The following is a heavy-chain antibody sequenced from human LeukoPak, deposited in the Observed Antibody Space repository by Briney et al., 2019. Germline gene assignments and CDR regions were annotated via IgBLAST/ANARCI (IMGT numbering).Heavy chain of an antibody. CDR2: ISGSGGST. V-gene: IGHV3-23*01. Sequence: PGGSLRLSCAASGFTFSVYSMNWVCQAPGKGLEWVSAISGSGGSTYYADSVKGRFTISRDNSKNTLYLQMNSLRAEDTAVYYCARDREYGRSSGYTAGLDYWGQGTLVTVSS. CDR3: ARDREYGRSSGYTAGLDY. J-gene: IGHJ4*02. D-gene: IGHD3-22*01. CDR1: GFTFSVYS.